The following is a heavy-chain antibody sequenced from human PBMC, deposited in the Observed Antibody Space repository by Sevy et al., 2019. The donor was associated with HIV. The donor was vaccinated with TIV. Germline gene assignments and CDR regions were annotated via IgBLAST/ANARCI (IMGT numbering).Heavy chain of an antibody. CDR1: GGSISSYY. CDR2: ICYSGST. J-gene: IGHJ4*01. CDR3: ARDMGIAAAGTRGGFDY. Sequence: SETLSLTCTVSGGSISSYYWSWIRQPPGKGLEWIGYICYSGSTNYNPSLKSRVTISVDTSMNQFSLKLSSVTAADTAVYYCARDMGIAAAGTRGGFDYWGHGTLVTVSS. V-gene: IGHV4-59*01. D-gene: IGHD6-13*01.